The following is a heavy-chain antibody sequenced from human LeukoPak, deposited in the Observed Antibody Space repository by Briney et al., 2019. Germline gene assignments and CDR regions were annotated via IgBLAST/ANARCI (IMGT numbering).Heavy chain of an antibody. D-gene: IGHD3-10*01. V-gene: IGHV4-31*03. CDR3: ARAQLWFGELNWFDP. Sequence: SQTLSLTCTVSGGSISSGGYYWSWIRQHPGKGLEWIGYIYYSGSTYYNPSLKSRDTISVDTSKNQFSLKLSSVTAADTAVYYRARAQLWFGELNWFDPWGQGTLVTVSS. J-gene: IGHJ5*02. CDR2: IYYSGST. CDR1: GGSISSGGYY.